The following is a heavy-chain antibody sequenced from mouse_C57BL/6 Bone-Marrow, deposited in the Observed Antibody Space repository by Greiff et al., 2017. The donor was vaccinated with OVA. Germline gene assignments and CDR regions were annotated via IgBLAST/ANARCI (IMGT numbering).Heavy chain of an antibody. CDR1: GFTFSDYG. CDR2: ISSGSSTI. D-gene: IGHD4-1*01. J-gene: IGHJ2*01. CDR3: AREDWDAYFDY. Sequence: EVMLVESGGGLVKPGGSLKLSCAASGFTFSDYGMHWVRQAPEKGLEWVAYISSGSSTIYYADTVKGRFTISRDNAKNTLFLQMTSLRSEYTAMYYCAREDWDAYFDYWGQGTTLTVSS. V-gene: IGHV5-17*01.